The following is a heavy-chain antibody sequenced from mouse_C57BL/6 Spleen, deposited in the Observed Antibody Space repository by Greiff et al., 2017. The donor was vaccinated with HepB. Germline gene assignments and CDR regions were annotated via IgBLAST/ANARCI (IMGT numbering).Heavy chain of an antibody. Sequence: EVLLVESGGGLVKPGGSLKLSCAASGFTFSRYAMSWVRQTPEKRLEWVATISDGGSYTYYPDNVKGRFTISRDNAKNNLYLQMSHLKSEDTAMYYCARDGDYYGSSPFAYWGQGTLVTVSA. CDR1: GFTFSRYA. J-gene: IGHJ3*01. D-gene: IGHD1-1*01. CDR3: ARDGDYYGSSPFAY. V-gene: IGHV5-4*01. CDR2: ISDGGSYT.